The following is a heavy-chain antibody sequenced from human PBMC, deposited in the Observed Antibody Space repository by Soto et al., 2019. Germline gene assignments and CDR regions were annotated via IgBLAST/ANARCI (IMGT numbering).Heavy chain of an antibody. Sequence: PGGSLRLSCAASGFTFSSYAMHWVRQAPGKGLEWVSGIGGSDGFTYFGDSAKGRFSISRDNSKNMVFLEMNNLRDEDTAVYHCVKGYWKGDVWGQGTTVTVAS. CDR2: IGGSDGFT. CDR3: VKGYWKGDV. D-gene: IGHD1-1*01. J-gene: IGHJ6*02. V-gene: IGHV3-23*02. CDR1: GFTFSSYA.